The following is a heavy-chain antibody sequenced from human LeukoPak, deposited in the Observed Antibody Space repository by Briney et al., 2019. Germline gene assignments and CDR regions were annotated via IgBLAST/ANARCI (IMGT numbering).Heavy chain of an antibody. J-gene: IGHJ6*03. D-gene: IGHD2-2*01. Sequence: PSETLSLTCTVSGGSISSYYWSWIRQPPGKGLEWIGYIYYSGSTNYNPSLKSRVTISVDTSKNQFSLKLSSVTAADTAVYYCARGRLRVPVSYYYYMDVWGKGTTVTVSS. CDR2: IYYSGST. CDR1: GGSISSYY. V-gene: IGHV4-59*01. CDR3: ARGRLRVPVSYYYYMDV.